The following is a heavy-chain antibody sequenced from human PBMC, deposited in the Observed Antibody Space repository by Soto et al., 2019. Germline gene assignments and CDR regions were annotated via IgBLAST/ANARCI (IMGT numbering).Heavy chain of an antibody. D-gene: IGHD3-16*01. CDR3: VCGGNFFIY. J-gene: IGHJ4*02. CDR2: MDQDGSER. V-gene: IGHV3-7*01. Sequence: EVQLVESGGGLVQPGGSLRLSCAASGFTFSTYWMTWVRQPPGKGLEWVANMDQDGSERYYVDSVRGRFTVSRDNAKNSLYLQMNRLRAEDTAVYYCVCGGNFFIYWGQGTLVTVSP. CDR1: GFTFSTYW.